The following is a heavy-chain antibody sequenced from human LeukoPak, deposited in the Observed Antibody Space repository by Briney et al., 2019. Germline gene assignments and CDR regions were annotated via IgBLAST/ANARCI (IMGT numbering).Heavy chain of an antibody. J-gene: IGHJ4*02. V-gene: IGHV4-39*01. Sequence: SETLSLTCTVSGDSISSANCYWALIRQPPGKGLEWIGTIYYSGSTYYNPSLKSLVTISVDTSKNQFSLRLSSVTAADTAVYYCARLNYYGSGSYRYYFDYWGQGTLVTVSS. CDR1: GDSISSANCY. CDR3: ARLNYYGSGSYRYYFDY. CDR2: IYYSGST. D-gene: IGHD3-10*01.